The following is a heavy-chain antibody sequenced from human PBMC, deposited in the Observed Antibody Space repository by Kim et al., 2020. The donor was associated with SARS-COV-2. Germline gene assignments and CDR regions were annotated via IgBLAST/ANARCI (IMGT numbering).Heavy chain of an antibody. J-gene: IGHJ4*02. D-gene: IGHD6-19*01. Sequence: GGSLRLSCSASGFNFSNYSMHWVRQAPGKGLKYVSGISPNGGSTDYADSVKGRFSISRDNSKNTLYLQMSSLRAEDTAVYYCLAVESIDYWGQGTLVIVSS. CDR2: ISPNGGST. CDR3: LAVESIDY. CDR1: GFNFSNYS. V-gene: IGHV3-64D*06.